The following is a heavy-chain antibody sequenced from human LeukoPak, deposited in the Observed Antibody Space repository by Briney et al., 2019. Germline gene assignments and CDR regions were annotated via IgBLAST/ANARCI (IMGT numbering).Heavy chain of an antibody. CDR3: ARLRYSGGYISYYYGMDV. V-gene: IGHV1-18*01. D-gene: IGHD1-26*01. Sequence: AASVKVSCKASGYTFTSYGISWVRQAPGQGLEWMGWISAYNGNTNYAQKLQGRVTMTTDTSTSTAYMELRSLRSDDTAVYYCARLRYSGGYISYYYGMDVWGQGTTVTVSS. CDR1: GYTFTSYG. CDR2: ISAYNGNT. J-gene: IGHJ6*02.